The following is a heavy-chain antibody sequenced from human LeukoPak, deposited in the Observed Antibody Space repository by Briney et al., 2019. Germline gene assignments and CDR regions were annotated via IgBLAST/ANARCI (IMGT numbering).Heavy chain of an antibody. Sequence: GGSPRLSCAASGFTFDDYAMHWVRQAPGKGLEWVSGISWNSGSIGYADSVKGRFTISRDNSKNSLYLQMNSLRTDDTALYYCAKGNSIAVAAFFDYWGQGTLVTVSS. CDR2: ISWNSGSI. J-gene: IGHJ4*02. V-gene: IGHV3-9*01. D-gene: IGHD6-19*01. CDR3: AKGNSIAVAAFFDY. CDR1: GFTFDDYA.